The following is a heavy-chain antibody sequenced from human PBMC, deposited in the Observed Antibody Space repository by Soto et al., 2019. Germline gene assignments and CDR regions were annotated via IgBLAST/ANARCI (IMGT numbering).Heavy chain of an antibody. CDR1: GGSISSTNW. CDR2: IHHSGST. Sequence: QVQLQESGPGLVKPSGTLSLSCAVSGGSISSTNWWSWVRQPPGKGLEWIGEIHHSGSTNYKSSLKSRVTMSVDKSKNKVSLRLTSVTAADTAVYYCARNGYSSGWYHFDYWGQGTLVTVSS. CDR3: ARNGYSSGWYHFDY. V-gene: IGHV4-4*02. J-gene: IGHJ4*02. D-gene: IGHD6-19*01.